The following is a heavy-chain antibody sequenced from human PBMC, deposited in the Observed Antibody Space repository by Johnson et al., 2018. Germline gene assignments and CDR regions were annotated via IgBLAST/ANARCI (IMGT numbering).Heavy chain of an antibody. Sequence: EVQLVESGGGLVKPGGSLRLSCAASAFSFSIHTMSWVRQAPVKGLEWVSSITSNSNYIYYADSVKGRFTVSRDDAKSSLVLQMNSLRVEDTAVFFCVRGPGATSDYWGRGTLVTVSS. CDR2: ITSNSNYI. V-gene: IGHV3-21*01. J-gene: IGHJ4*02. CDR3: VRGPGATSDY. CDR1: AFSFSIHT. D-gene: IGHD1-26*01.